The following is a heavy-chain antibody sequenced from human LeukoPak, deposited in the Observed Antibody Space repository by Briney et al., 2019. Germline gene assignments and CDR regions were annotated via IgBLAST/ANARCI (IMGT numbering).Heavy chain of an antibody. CDR3: ARDHVVDGLVFDY. D-gene: IGHD2-15*01. Sequence: GGSLRLSCAASGFTFSSHWMSWVRQAPGKGLEWVANINQDGSERNYVDSVKGRFTISRDNAKSSLNLQMNSLRAEDTAIYYCARDHVVDGLVFDYWGQGTLVTVSS. J-gene: IGHJ4*02. CDR1: GFTFSSHW. CDR2: INQDGSER. V-gene: IGHV3-7*01.